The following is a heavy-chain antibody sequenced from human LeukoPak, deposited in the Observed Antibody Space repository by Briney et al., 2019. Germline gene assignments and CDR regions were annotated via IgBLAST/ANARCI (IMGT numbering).Heavy chain of an antibody. CDR3: ARDVGTSGGVIANIDY. Sequence: GSSVKVSCKASGGTFSSYAISWVRQAPGQGLEWMGRIIPILGIANYAQKFQGRVTITADKSTSTAYMELSSLRSEDTAVYYCARDVGTSGGVIANIDYWGQGTLVTVSS. CDR2: IIPILGIA. D-gene: IGHD3-16*02. CDR1: GGTFSSYA. V-gene: IGHV1-69*04. J-gene: IGHJ4*02.